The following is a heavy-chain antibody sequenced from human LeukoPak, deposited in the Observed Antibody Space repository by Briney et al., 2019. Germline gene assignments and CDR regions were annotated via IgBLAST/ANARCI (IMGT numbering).Heavy chain of an antibody. CDR1: GFTFSSFD. CDR3: ARADCSGSTCYLRRSWFDP. V-gene: IGHV3-21*01. Sequence: GGSLRLPCAASGFTFSSFDMNWVRQAPGEGLEWVSSISTSSRYIYYRDSVKGRFTISRDDAKNSLYLQMNSLRVEDTAVYYCARADCSGSTCYLRRSWFDPWGQGTLVTVSS. CDR2: ISTSSRYI. J-gene: IGHJ5*02. D-gene: IGHD2-2*01.